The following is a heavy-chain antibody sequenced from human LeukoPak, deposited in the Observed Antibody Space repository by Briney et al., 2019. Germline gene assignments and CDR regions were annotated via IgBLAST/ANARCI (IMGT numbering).Heavy chain of an antibody. J-gene: IGHJ4*02. V-gene: IGHV3-21*01. CDR2: ISPSGSYI. Sequence: PGGSLRLSCAASGFTFRSYTMTWVRQSPGKGLEWLSCISPSGSYIHYADSVKGRFTISRDNAENSLYLQMNSLRAEDTAVYFCARVRDAYNQGLDYWGQGTLVTVSS. D-gene: IGHD1-1*01. CDR3: ARVRDAYNQGLDY. CDR1: GFTFRSYT.